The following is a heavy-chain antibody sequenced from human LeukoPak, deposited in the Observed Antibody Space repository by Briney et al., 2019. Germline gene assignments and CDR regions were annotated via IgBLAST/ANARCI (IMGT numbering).Heavy chain of an antibody. CDR2: ISYDGSSK. CDR1: GFTFSSYG. CDR3: AKGITVQFNWFDP. D-gene: IGHD1-1*01. V-gene: IGHV3-30*18. J-gene: IGHJ5*02. Sequence: GGSLRLSCAASGFTFSSYGMHWVRQAPGKGLEWVAVISYDGSSKFYADSVKGRFTISRDNSKNTLYLQMTSLRAEDTAVYYCAKGITVQFNWFDPWGQGTLVTVSS.